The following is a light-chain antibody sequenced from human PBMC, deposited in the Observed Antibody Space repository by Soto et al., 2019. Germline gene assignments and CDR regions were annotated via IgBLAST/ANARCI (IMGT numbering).Light chain of an antibody. CDR1: QSISSW. Sequence: DIQMTQSPSTLSASVGDRVTITCRASQSISSWLAWYQQKPGKAPKLLIYKASSLESGVPSRFSGSGSGTEFPLPISSLQPDDFATYYCQQYNSYSLTFGQGTKVEIK. CDR3: QQYNSYSLT. V-gene: IGKV1-5*03. CDR2: KAS. J-gene: IGKJ1*01.